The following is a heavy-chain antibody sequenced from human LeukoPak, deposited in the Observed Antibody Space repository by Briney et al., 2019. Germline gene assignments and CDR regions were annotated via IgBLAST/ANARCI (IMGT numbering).Heavy chain of an antibody. J-gene: IGHJ4*02. CDR1: GGSISSYY. D-gene: IGHD3-3*01. Sequence: SETLSLTCTVSGGSISSYYWSWIRQPPGKGLEWIGYIYYSGSTNYNPSLKSRVTISVDTSKNQFSLKLSSVTAADTAVYYCARGATIFGVVIIGGVWFDYWGQGTLVTVSS. V-gene: IGHV4-59*08. CDR3: ARGATIFGVVIIGGVWFDY. CDR2: IYYSGST.